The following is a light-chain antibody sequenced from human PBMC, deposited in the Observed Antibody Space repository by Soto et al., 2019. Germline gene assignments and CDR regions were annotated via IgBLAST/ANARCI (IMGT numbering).Light chain of an antibody. CDR2: DAS. CDR3: QQYGSSAPLT. V-gene: IGKV3-20*01. J-gene: IGKJ5*01. Sequence: IVLTQSPDTLSLSPGERATLSCRASQSVSSNYLAWYQQKPGQAPRLLIYDASSRATGIPDRFSGSGSGTDFTLTISRLEPEDFAMYYCQQYGSSAPLTFGQGTRLEIE. CDR1: QSVSSNY.